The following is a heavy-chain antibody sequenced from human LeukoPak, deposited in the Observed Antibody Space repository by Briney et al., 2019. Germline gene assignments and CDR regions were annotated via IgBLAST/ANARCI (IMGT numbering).Heavy chain of an antibody. CDR3: ASDKSRTMVRGVIRTYYFDY. J-gene: IGHJ4*02. Sequence: GGSLRLSCAASGFTFSSYSMNWVRQAPGKGLEWVSSISSSSSYIYYADSVKGRFTISRDNAKNSLYLQMNSLRAEDTAVYYCASDKSRTMVRGVIRTYYFDYWGQGTLVTVSS. CDR2: ISSSSSYI. D-gene: IGHD3-10*01. CDR1: GFTFSSYS. V-gene: IGHV3-21*01.